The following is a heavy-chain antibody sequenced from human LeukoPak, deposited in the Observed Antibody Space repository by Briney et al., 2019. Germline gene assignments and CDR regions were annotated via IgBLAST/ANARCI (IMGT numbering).Heavy chain of an antibody. J-gene: IGHJ4*02. D-gene: IGHD5-24*01. CDR3: TRGAGWLIDY. V-gene: IGHV4-59*01. Sequence: SETLSLTWTVSDDSISDYYRGWIRQPRGKGLEWIGYFYNSGRSTYNPSLKSRVTISADTSKNHFSLKLNSVTTADTAVYYCTRGAGWLIDYWGQGILVTVSS. CDR1: DDSISDYY. CDR2: FYNSGRS.